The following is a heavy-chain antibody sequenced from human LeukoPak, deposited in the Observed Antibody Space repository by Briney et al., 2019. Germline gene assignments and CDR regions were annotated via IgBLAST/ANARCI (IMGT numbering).Heavy chain of an antibody. CDR2: ISGDGGST. D-gene: IGHD2-15*01. J-gene: IGHJ4*02. V-gene: IGHV3-43*02. CDR3: AKDFDCSGGSCYSVDY. CDR1: GFTFDDYA. Sequence: GGSLRLSCAASGFTFDDYAMHWVRQAPGKGLEWVSLISGDGGSTYYTDSVKGRFTISRDNSKNSLYLQMNSLRTEDTALYYCAKDFDCSGGSCYSVDYWGQGTLVTVSS.